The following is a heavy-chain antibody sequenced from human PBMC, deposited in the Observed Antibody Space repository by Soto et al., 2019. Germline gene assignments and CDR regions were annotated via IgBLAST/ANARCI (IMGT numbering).Heavy chain of an antibody. J-gene: IGHJ4*02. D-gene: IGHD2-8*01. CDR2: TYYRSKWYN. CDR1: GVPFSSNSAA. CDR3: TRESVRGWTNF. Sequence: SQTLSLTCAISGVPFSSNSAACNWIRQSPSRGLEWLGRTYYRSKWYNDYAVSVKSRIIINPDTSKNQFSLQLNSVTPEDTAVYYCTRESVRGWTNFWGPGTLVTVSS. V-gene: IGHV6-1*01.